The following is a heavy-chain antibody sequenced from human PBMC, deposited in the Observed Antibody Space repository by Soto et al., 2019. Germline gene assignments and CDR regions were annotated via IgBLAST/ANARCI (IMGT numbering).Heavy chain of an antibody. CDR3: ARRRGGIGGGWTTPDFGY. D-gene: IGHD6-19*01. CDR1: GFSLNTGGVG. V-gene: IGHV2-5*01. CDR2: LYWYDDK. J-gene: IGHJ4*02. Sequence: QIPLKASGPTVAKLTQTLTLSCSVSGFSLNTGGVGVGSIRQPPGKALEWLAVLYWYDDKSWNPYLRVRVTINSDASDDHVVLTVTNMDHVDTGTYDCARRRGGIGGGWTTPDFGYWCQGDRVTGSS.